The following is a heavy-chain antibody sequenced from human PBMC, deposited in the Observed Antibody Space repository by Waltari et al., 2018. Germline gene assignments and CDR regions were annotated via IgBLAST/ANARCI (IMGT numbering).Heavy chain of an antibody. V-gene: IGHV4-59*01. D-gene: IGHD1-26*01. CDR1: GGSISSYY. CDR3: ARDSGSYYLVSWFDP. J-gene: IGHJ5*02. Sequence: QVQLQESGPGLVKPSETLSLTCTVSGGSISSYYWSWIRPPPGKGLEWIGYIYYSGSTNYNPSLKSRVTISVDTSKNQFSLKLSSVTAADTAVYYCARDSGSYYLVSWFDPWGQGTLVTVSS. CDR2: IYYSGST.